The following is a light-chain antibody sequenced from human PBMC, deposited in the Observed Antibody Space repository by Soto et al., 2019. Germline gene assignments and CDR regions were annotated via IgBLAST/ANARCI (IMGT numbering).Light chain of an antibody. CDR2: GAS. J-gene: IGKJ1*01. Sequence: EIVLTQSPGTLSLSPGERATLSCRASQSVSSSYLAWYQQKPGQAPRLLIYGASSRATGIPDRFSASGSGTDFTLTISSLEPEDFAVYYCQQRNSWPWTFGQGTKVDIK. V-gene: IGKV3D-20*02. CDR1: QSVSSSY. CDR3: QQRNSWPWT.